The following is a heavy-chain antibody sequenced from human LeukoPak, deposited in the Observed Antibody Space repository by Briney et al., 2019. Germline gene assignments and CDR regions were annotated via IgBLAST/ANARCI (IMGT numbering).Heavy chain of an antibody. V-gene: IGHV1-8*02. Sequence: GASVKVSCKASGYTFTGYYMHWVRQAPGQGLEWMGWINPNSGNRGYAQKFQGGVTMTRNTSISTAYMELSSLRSEDTAVYYCARGIATTMVRGFDPWGQGTLVTVSS. D-gene: IGHD3-10*01. CDR2: INPNSGNR. J-gene: IGHJ5*02. CDR1: GYTFTGYY. CDR3: ARGIATTMVRGFDP.